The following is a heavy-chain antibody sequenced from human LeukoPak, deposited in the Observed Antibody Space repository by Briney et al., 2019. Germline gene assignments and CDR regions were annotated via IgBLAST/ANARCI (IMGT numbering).Heavy chain of an antibody. CDR1: GVSISSSSYY. V-gene: IGHV4-39*07. D-gene: IGHD3-9*01. Sequence: PSETLSLTCTVSGVSISSSSYYWGWIRQPPGKGLEWIGSIYYSGSTYYNPSLKSRVTISVDTSKNQFSLKLSSVTAADTAVYYCARDGDYDILPGYWGQGTLVTVSS. J-gene: IGHJ4*02. CDR3: ARDGDYDILPGY. CDR2: IYYSGST.